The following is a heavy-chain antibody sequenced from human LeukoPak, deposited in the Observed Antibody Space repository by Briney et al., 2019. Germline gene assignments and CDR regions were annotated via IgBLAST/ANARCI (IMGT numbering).Heavy chain of an antibody. CDR3: ARIPPHDYVDAFDI. D-gene: IGHD4-17*01. V-gene: IGHV3-30-3*01. J-gene: IGHJ3*02. CDR1: GFVFSSYA. Sequence: GSLRLSCAASGFVFSSYAMHWVRQAPGKGLEWVAIISYDGSNKYYADSVKGRFTISRDNSKNTLYPQMNSLRAEDTAVYYCARIPPHDYVDAFDIWGHGTMVTVSS. CDR2: ISYDGSNK.